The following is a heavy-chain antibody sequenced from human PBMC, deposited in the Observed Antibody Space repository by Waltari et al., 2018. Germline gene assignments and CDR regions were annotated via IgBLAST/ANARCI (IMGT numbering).Heavy chain of an antibody. J-gene: IGHJ4*02. D-gene: IGHD5-18*01. Sequence: QLQLQESGPGLVKPSETLSLTCTVSGGSISSSSSYWGCFRHPPGKGLEWIGSIYYSGSTYYNPSLKSRVTISVDTSKNQFSLKLSSVTAADTAVYYCARDGGYSYGPVYFDYWGQGTLVTVSS. CDR1: GGSISSSSSY. CDR2: IYYSGST. V-gene: IGHV4-39*07. CDR3: ARDGGYSYGPVYFDY.